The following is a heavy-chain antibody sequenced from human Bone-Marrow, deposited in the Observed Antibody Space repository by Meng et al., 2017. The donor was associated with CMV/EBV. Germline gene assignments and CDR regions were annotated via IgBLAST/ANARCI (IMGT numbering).Heavy chain of an antibody. V-gene: IGHV3-53*01. CDR1: GFTVSANY. CDR2: IYSGGST. CDR3: ARWGHYGGKGGGLY. J-gene: IGHJ4*02. D-gene: IGHD4-23*01. Sequence: GESLKISCAASGFTVSANYMNWVRQAPGKGLEWVSVIYSGGSTYYADSVKGRFTISRDNSKNTLYLQMNSLRAEDTAVYYCARWGHYGGKGGGLYWGQGTLVTVSS.